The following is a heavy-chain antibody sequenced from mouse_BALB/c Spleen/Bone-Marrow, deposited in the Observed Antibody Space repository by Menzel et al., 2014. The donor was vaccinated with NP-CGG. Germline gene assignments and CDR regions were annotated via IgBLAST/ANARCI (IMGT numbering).Heavy chain of an antibody. V-gene: IGHV5-6-4*01. Sequence: EVKLMESGGGLVKPGGSLKLSCAASGFTFSAYSMSWVRQTPEKRLEWVATISSGGHDTYHSESVKGRPTISRDKANNTLYLQRDSLRSVDSAVYYCSKDGGYDCSCCFVCWGAATTLTDS. CDR1: GFTFSAYS. CDR3: SKDGGYDCSCCFVC. CDR2: ISSGGHDT. D-gene: IGHD2-4*01. J-gene: IGHJ2*01.